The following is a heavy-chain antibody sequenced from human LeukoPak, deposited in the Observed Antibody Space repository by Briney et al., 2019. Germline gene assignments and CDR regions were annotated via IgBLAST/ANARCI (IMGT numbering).Heavy chain of an antibody. CDR2: FDPEDGET. J-gene: IGHJ5*02. CDR3: ATASHYCSGGSCFRWFDP. V-gene: IGHV1-24*01. CDR1: GYTRTELS. D-gene: IGHD2-15*01. Sequence: ASVKVSCKVSGYTRTELSMHWVRQAPGKGLEWMGGFDPEDGETIYAQKFQGRVTMTEDTSTDTAYMELSSLRSEDTAVYYCATASHYCSGGSCFRWFDPWGQGTLVTVSS.